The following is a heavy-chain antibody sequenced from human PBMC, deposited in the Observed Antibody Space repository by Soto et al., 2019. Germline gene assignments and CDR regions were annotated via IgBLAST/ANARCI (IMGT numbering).Heavy chain of an antibody. D-gene: IGHD6-19*01. Sequence: EGQLVESGGGLVQPGGSLKLSCAASGFTFGGSAMHWVRQASGKGLEWVGHIRSKTNSYATAYAESVKGRFTIYRDDSMNTAYLQMNSLKTEDTAVYFCTRQTDAVQWLVVPTDYNFDYWGQGTLVTVSS. CDR3: TRQTDAVQWLVVPTDYNFDY. CDR1: GFTFGGSA. CDR2: IRSKTNSYAT. J-gene: IGHJ4*02. V-gene: IGHV3-73*02.